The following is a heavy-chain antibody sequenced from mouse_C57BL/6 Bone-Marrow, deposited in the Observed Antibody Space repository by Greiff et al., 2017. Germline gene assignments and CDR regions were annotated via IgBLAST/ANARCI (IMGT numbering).Heavy chain of an antibody. V-gene: IGHV5-15*04. D-gene: IGHD2-2*01. CDR3: ARRGVTGAMDY. J-gene: IGHJ4*01. CDR2: ISNLAYSI. Sequence: DVMLVESGGGLVQPGGSLKLSCAASGFTFSDYGMAWVRQAPRKGPEWVAFISNLAYSIYYADTVTGRFTISRENAKNTLYLEMSSLRSEDTAMYYCARRGVTGAMDYWGQGTSVTVSS. CDR1: GFTFSDYG.